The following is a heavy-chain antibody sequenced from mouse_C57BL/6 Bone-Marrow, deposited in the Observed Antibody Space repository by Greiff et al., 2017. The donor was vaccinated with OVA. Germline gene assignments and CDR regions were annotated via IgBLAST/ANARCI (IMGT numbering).Heavy chain of an antibody. Sequence: QVQLQQSGPELVKPGASVKISCKASGYAFSSSWMNWVKQRPGKGLEWIGRIYPGDGDTNYNGKFKGKATLTADKSSSTAYMQLSSLTSEDSAVYFCARGDSNYGEWFAYWGQGTLVTVSA. D-gene: IGHD2-5*01. CDR2: IYPGDGDT. CDR1: GYAFSSSW. J-gene: IGHJ3*01. CDR3: ARGDSNYGEWFAY. V-gene: IGHV1-82*01.